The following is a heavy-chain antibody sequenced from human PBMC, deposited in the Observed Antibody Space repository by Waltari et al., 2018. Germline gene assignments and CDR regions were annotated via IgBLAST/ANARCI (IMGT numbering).Heavy chain of an antibody. V-gene: IGHV3-33*01. CDR2: IWYDGSNK. CDR3: ARGDGGSGLGASDI. CDR1: GSPYTNHG. Sequence: VQLAESGGGVVQSGRSRRTSWLGWGSPYTNHGMTWVRHAPGKGLEWVAVIWYDGSNKNYVDSVKGRFTISRDNSKNTMYLEMNRLRAEDTAVYFCARGDGGSGLGASDIWGQGTMVTVSS. D-gene: IGHD3-3*01. J-gene: IGHJ3*02.